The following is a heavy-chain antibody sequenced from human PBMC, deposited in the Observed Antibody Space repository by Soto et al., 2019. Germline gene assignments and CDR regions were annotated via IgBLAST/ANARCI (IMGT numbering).Heavy chain of an antibody. D-gene: IGHD4-4*01. CDR3: ARVGGTTVTTYYYYYYGMDV. V-gene: IGHV1-69*13. J-gene: IGHJ6*02. CDR1: GGTFSSYA. Sequence: ASVKVSCKASGGTFSSYAISWVRQAPGQGLEWMGGIIPIFGTANYAQKFQGRVTITADESTSTAYMELSSLRSEDTAVYYCARVGGTTVTTYYYYYYGMDVWGQGTTVTVSS. CDR2: IIPIFGTA.